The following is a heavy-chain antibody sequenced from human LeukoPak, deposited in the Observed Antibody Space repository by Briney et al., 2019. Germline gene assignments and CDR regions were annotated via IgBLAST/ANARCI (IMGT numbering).Heavy chain of an antibody. CDR3: AKGEGGALGIPHPYYFDY. Sequence: GGSLRLSCEASGFTFSNYSMNWVRQAPGKGLEWVSYIRSSSTTIYYADSVKGRFTISRDNSKNTLYLQINSLTTEDTAVYYCAKGEGGALGIPHPYYFDYWGQGNVVTVSS. CDR1: GFTFSNYS. D-gene: IGHD3-16*01. J-gene: IGHJ4*02. V-gene: IGHV3-48*01. CDR2: IRSSSTTI.